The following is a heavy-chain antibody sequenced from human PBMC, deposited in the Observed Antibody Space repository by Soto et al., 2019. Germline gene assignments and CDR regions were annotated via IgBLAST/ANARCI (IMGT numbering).Heavy chain of an antibody. D-gene: IGHD4-17*01. Sequence: SETLSLTCAVYGGSFSLYYWNWIRQSPGKGLEWIGNIYYSGSTNYNPSLKSRVIISIDTSKTQFSLKLTSVTAADTAVYYCAGTDYGDFEFDYWGQGALVTVSS. V-gene: IGHV4-59*01. J-gene: IGHJ4*02. CDR2: IYYSGST. CDR1: GGSFSLYY. CDR3: AGTDYGDFEFDY.